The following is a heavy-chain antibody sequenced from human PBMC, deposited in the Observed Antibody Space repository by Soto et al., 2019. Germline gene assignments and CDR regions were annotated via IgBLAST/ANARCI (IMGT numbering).Heavy chain of an antibody. CDR3: ARDRDGSRYYFYY. Sequence: SETLSLTCAVSGGSISSSNWWSWVRQPPGKGLEWIGEIYHSGSTNYNPSLKSRVTISVDKSKNQFSPKLSPVTAADTAVYYCARDRDGSRYYFYYWGQGTLVTVSS. CDR1: GGSISSSNW. V-gene: IGHV4-4*02. J-gene: IGHJ4*02. CDR2: IYHSGST. D-gene: IGHD3-10*01.